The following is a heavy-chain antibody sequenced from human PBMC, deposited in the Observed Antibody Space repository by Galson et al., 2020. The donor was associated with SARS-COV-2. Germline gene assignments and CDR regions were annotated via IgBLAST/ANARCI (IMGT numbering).Heavy chain of an antibody. CDR3: ARDQNY. V-gene: IGHV3-53*04. Sequence: TGWSLRLSCAASGFTISSNYMSWVRQAPGKGLEWVSVINPGGGTEYADSVKGRFTISRHSSENTLYLQMNSLRAEDTAVYYCARDQNYWGQGTLVTVSS. CDR1: GFTISSNY. CDR2: INPGGGT. J-gene: IGHJ4*02.